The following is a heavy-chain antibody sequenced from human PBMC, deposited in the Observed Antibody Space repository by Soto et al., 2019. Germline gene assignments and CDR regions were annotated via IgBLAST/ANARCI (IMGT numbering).Heavy chain of an antibody. Sequence: ASVKLSCKVSGYTLTELSMHWVRQAPGKGLEWMGGFDPEDGETIYAQKFQGRVTMTEDTSTDTAYMELSSLRSEDTAVYYCATDYRGSYYAFDIWGQGTMVTVSS. CDR1: GYTLTELS. J-gene: IGHJ3*02. CDR3: ATDYRGSYYAFDI. V-gene: IGHV1-24*01. CDR2: FDPEDGET. D-gene: IGHD1-26*01.